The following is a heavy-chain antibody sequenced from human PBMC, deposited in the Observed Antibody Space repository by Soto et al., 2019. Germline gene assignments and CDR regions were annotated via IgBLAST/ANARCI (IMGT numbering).Heavy chain of an antibody. V-gene: IGHV6-1*01. CDR1: GDSVSSNSAA. D-gene: IGHD6-19*01. J-gene: IGHJ6*02. CDR3: ARVGVAEELDV. CDR2: TYYRSRWYN. Sequence: SQTLSLTCAISGDSVSSNSAAWHWIRQSPSRGLEWLGRTYYRSRWYNDYTISVKSRITINPDTSRNQFSLHLNSVTPDDTAVYYCARVGVAEELDVWGQGTTVTVSS.